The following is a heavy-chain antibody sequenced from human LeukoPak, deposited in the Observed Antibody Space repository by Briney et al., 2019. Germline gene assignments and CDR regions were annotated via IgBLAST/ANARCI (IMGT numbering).Heavy chain of an antibody. V-gene: IGHV4-59*01. J-gene: IGHJ3*02. CDR2: IYYSGST. CDR1: GRPISSYY. D-gene: IGHD3-10*01. CDR3: ARDRGFESYAFDI. Sequence: SETLSLTCTVSGRPISSYYWSWIRQPPGKGLEWIGYIYYSGSTNYNPSLKSPVTISVDTSKNQFSLQLSSVTAADTAVYYCARDRGFESYAFDIWGHGTMVTVSS.